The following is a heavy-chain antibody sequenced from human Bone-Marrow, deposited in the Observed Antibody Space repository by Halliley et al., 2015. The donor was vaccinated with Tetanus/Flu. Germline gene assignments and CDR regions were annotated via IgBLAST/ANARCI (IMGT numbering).Heavy chain of an antibody. CDR3: ARGGGIYDSNFYYDF. CDR2: IYYTGST. Sequence: TLSLTCSVPGSSISPYYWSWIRQTPGKELDWIGYIYYTGSTSYNPALKSRVSLSVDTSKHQFSLKLTSVTAADTAVYYCARGGGIYDSNFYYDFWGQGALVTVSS. D-gene: IGHD3-22*01. J-gene: IGHJ4*02. V-gene: IGHV4-59*01. CDR1: GSSISPYY.